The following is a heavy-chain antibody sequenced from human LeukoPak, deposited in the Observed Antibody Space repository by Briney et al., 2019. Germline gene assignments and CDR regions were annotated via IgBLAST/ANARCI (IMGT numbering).Heavy chain of an antibody. V-gene: IGHV7-4-1*02. CDR3: ARDRPPTYDFWSGYYKGPFDY. D-gene: IGHD3-3*01. Sequence: ASVKVSCKASGYTFTSYAMNWVRHAPGQGHELMGWSNTNTRNPTYAQGFTRRFVFSLDDSVSTAYLQISSLKAEDTAVYYCARDRPPTYDFWSGYYKGPFDYWGQGTLVTVSS. J-gene: IGHJ4*02. CDR1: GYTFTSYA. CDR2: SNTNTRNP.